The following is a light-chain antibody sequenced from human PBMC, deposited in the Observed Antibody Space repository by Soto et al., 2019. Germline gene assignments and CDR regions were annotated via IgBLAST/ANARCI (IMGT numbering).Light chain of an antibody. V-gene: IGKV3-20*01. CDR2: GAS. CDR3: QQYGSSPPIT. Sequence: EIVLTQSPGTLSLSPWERATLSCRASQSVSSSYLAWYQQKPGQAPRLLIYGASSRATGIPDRFTGSGSGTDFNLTICRLEPEDFAVYYCQQYGSSPPITFGQGTRLEIK. CDR1: QSVSSSY. J-gene: IGKJ5*01.